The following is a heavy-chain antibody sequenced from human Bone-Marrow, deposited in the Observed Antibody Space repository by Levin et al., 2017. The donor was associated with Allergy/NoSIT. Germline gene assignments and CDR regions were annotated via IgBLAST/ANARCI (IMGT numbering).Heavy chain of an antibody. CDR2: INPDSGGT. CDR1: GYTFTDYY. D-gene: IGHD6-19*01. J-gene: IGHJ4*01. CDR3: ARSLVAATFED. V-gene: IGHV1-2*02. Sequence: ASVKVSCKASGYTFTDYYINWLRQAPGQGLEWMAWINPDSGGTRYADKFQARVIMTRDTSLTTAYMELTGLTSDDTAVYYCARSLVAATFEDWGQGTLVAVSS.